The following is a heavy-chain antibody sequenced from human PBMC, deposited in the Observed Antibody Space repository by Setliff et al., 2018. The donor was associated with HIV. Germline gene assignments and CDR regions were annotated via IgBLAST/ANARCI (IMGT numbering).Heavy chain of an antibody. V-gene: IGHV5-51*01. D-gene: IGHD2-21*01. CDR2: IFPLDSET. J-gene: IGHJ6*04. CDR1: EYFFRTSW. CDR3: TRHPLQPEVSGYFYLMDV. Sequence: GESLKISCKGPEYFFRTSWIGWVRQLPGKGLEWVAVIFPLDSETRYLSLEGHVTISVDKSINTAYLQWSSLRASDTAVYYCTRHPLQPEVSGYFYLMDVWGTGTKVTVSS.